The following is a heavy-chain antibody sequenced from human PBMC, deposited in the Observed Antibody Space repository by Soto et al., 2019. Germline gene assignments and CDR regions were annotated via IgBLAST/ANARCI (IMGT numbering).Heavy chain of an antibody. CDR3: ARDADYGGSRGGMDV. CDR1: GGSVNNANYF. CDR2: IYYSGST. J-gene: IGHJ6*02. D-gene: IGHD4-17*01. V-gene: IGHV4-31*03. Sequence: QVRLEESGPGLVKPSETLSLICSVSGGSVNNANYFWNWIRHHPENGLEWIGYIYYSGSTRYNPSLKTRATLSIDTSKNQFSLRLNSVTVADTAVHFCARDADYGGSRGGMDVWGRGTTVTVSS.